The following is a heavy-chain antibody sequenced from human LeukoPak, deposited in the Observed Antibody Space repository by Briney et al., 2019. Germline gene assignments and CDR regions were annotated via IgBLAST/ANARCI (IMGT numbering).Heavy chain of an antibody. D-gene: IGHD2-15*01. J-gene: IGHJ4*02. V-gene: IGHV4-39*07. CDR1: GGSISSSSYY. CDR2: INHSGST. CDR3: ARTSWSRTENCSGGSCYVDYFDY. Sequence: PSETLSLTCTVSGGSISSSSYYWGWIRQPPGKGLEWIGEINHSGSTNYNPSLKSRLTISVDTSKNQFSLKLSSVTAADTAVYYCARTSWSRTENCSGGSCYVDYFDYWGQGTLVTVSS.